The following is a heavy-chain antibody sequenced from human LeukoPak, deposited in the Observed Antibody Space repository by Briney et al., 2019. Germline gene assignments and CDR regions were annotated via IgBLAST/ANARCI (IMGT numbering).Heavy chain of an antibody. V-gene: IGHV3-13*01. CDR3: AREVRDAFDI. CDR1: GFTFSSHG. Sequence: GGSLRLSCAASGFTFSSHGMHWVRQATGKGLEWVSAIGTAGDTYYPGSVKGRFTISRENAKNSLYLQMNSLRAGDTAVHYCAREVRDAFDIWGQGTMVTVSS. D-gene: IGHD3-22*01. CDR2: IGTAGDT. J-gene: IGHJ3*02.